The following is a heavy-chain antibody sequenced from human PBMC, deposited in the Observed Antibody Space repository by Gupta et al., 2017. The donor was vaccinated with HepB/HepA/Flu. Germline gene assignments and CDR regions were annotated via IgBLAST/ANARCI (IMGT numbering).Heavy chain of an antibody. CDR1: GGSISSGVHY. Sequence: QVQLQESGPGLVKPSQTLSLTCTVSGGSISSGVHYSTWFRQHPGKGLEWIGYIYYSGSTYYNPSLKSRVSISVDTSKNQFSLKLSSVTAADTAVYYCARTESSGLYYYGMDVWGQGTTVTVSS. J-gene: IGHJ6*02. V-gene: IGHV4-31*03. CDR3: ARTESSGLYYYGMDV. CDR2: IYYSGST. D-gene: IGHD3-22*01.